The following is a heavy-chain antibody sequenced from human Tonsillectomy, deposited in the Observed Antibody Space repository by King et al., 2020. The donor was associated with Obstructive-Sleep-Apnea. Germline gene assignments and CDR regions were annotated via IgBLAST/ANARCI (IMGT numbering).Heavy chain of an antibody. Sequence: QLQESGPGLVKPSETLSLTCTVSGGSISSYYWSWIRQPPGKGLEWIGYIYSSGSTNYNPSLKSRVTISEDTSKKQFFLKLSSVTAADTAVYYCARHVWHYDTSGNYFDYWGQGTLVTVSS. V-gene: IGHV4-59*08. CDR3: ARHVWHYDTSGNYFDY. D-gene: IGHD3-22*01. CDR2: IYSSGST. CDR1: GGSISSYY. J-gene: IGHJ4*02.